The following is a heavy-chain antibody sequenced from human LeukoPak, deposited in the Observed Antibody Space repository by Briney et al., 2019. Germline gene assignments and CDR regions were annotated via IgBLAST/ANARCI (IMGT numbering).Heavy chain of an antibody. Sequence: PSETLSLTCTVSGGSISSHYWSWIRQPPGKGLEWIGEINHSGSTNYNPSLKSRVTISVDTSKNQFSLKLSSVTAADTAVYYCARSVTMIVVGSYFDYWGQGTLVTVSS. J-gene: IGHJ4*02. CDR3: ARSVTMIVVGSYFDY. CDR1: GGSISSHY. CDR2: INHSGST. D-gene: IGHD3-22*01. V-gene: IGHV4-34*01.